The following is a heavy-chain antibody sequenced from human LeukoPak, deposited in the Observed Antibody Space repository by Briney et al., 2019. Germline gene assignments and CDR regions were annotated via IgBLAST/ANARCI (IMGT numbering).Heavy chain of an antibody. J-gene: IGHJ5*02. Sequence: PGRSLRLSCTVSGFTFSNYAMHWVRQAAGKGLEWVAVISYDGYYQYYAESVKGRFTISRDNAKNSVYLQMNSLRPEDTALYYCAKGNWELLNGNWFDPWGQGTLVTVSS. V-gene: IGHV3-30*04. CDR2: ISYDGYYQ. CDR1: GFTFSNYA. D-gene: IGHD1-26*01. CDR3: AKGNWELLNGNWFDP.